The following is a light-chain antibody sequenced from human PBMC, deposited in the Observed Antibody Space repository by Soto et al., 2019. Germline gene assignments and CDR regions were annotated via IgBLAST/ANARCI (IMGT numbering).Light chain of an antibody. CDR3: AAWDDSLNGYA. CDR2: SNN. V-gene: IGLV1-44*01. Sequence: QAVVTQPPSASGTPGQRVTISCSGSTSNIGSNTVNWYQQVPGTAPKLLIHSNNQRPSGVPDRFSGSKSGTSASLAISGLQSEDEADFYCAAWDDSLNGYAFGTGTKLTVL. CDR1: TSNIGSNT. J-gene: IGLJ1*01.